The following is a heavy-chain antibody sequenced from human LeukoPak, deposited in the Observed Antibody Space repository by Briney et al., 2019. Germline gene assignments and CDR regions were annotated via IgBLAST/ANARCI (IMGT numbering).Heavy chain of an antibody. J-gene: IGHJ6*03. CDR2: INRDGSST. D-gene: IGHD4-17*01. CDR1: GFTFSSYW. Sequence: GGSLRLSCAASGFTFSSYWMQWVRQAPGKGLVWVSRINRDGSSTSYADSVRGRFTISRDNAKNTLYLQMNSLRAEDTAVYYCAREGPTVTTHMDVWGKGTTVTVSS. CDR3: AREGPTVTTHMDV. V-gene: IGHV3-74*01.